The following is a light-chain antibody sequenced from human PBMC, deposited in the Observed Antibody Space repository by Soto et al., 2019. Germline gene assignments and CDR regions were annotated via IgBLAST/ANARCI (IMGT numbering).Light chain of an antibody. V-gene: IGKV3-11*01. CDR3: KQRSSCPIP. CDR2: DAS. CDR1: QGINRY. J-gene: IGKJ4*01. Sequence: EIVLTQSPATLSLSPGERATLSCRASQGINRYLAWYQQKPGQAPRFLINDASNRATGIPDRFSGGGSGTDFTLTISSLEPVDFSVYYRKQRSSCPIPFCGGTKVDIK.